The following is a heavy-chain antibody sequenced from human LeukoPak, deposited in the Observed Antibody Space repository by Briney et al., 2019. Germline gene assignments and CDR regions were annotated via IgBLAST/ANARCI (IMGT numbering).Heavy chain of an antibody. Sequence: SETLSLTCTVSGDSISSYYWSWIRQPPGKGLEWLGYIYDSGKTNYNASLISRVTISVDTSKNQFSLKLTSVTPADTAVYYCGRGGGTLDYWGQGTLVTVSS. CDR3: GRGGGTLDY. V-gene: IGHV4-59*01. D-gene: IGHD3-16*01. J-gene: IGHJ4*02. CDR1: GDSISSYY. CDR2: IYDSGKT.